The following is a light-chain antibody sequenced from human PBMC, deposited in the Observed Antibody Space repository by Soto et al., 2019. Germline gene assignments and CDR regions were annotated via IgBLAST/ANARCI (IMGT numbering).Light chain of an antibody. CDR1: QGISSY. Sequence: IQLTQSPSSLSASVGDRVTITCRASQGISSYLAWYQQKPGKAPKFLIYAASTLQSGVPSRFSGSGFGTDFTLTISSLQPEDFATYYCQQLNSYPYTFGQGTKLEI. J-gene: IGKJ2*01. V-gene: IGKV1-9*01. CDR2: AAS. CDR3: QQLNSYPYT.